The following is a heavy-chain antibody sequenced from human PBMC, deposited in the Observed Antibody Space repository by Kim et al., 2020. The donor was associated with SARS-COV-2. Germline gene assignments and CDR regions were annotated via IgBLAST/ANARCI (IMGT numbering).Heavy chain of an antibody. V-gene: IGHV3-49*04. CDR2: IRSKAYGGTT. CDR1: GFTFGDYA. CDR3: TRDFHPNYYDSSGYYSLYYYYGMDV. J-gene: IGHJ6*02. Sequence: GGSLRLSFTASGFTFGDYAMSWVRQAPGKGLEWVGFIRSKAYGGTTEYAASVKGRFTISRDDSKSIAYLQMNSLKTEDTAVYYCTRDFHPNYYDSSGYYSLYYYYGMDVWGQGTTVTVSS. D-gene: IGHD3-22*01.